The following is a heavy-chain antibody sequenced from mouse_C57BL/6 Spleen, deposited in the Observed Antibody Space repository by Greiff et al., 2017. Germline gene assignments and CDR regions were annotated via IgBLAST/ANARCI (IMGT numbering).Heavy chain of an antibody. CDR3: ASGFGSSCAMDF. Sequence: QVHVKQSGPELVKPGASVKISCKASGYALSSSWMNWVKQRPGKGLERIGRSYPGDGDTNYNGKFKGKATLTADKSSSTAYMQHSGQTSEDSAVYSCASGFGSSCAMDFWGKGTSVTVSS. J-gene: IGHJ4*01. V-gene: IGHV1-82*01. CDR2: SYPGDGDT. D-gene: IGHD1-1*01. CDR1: GYALSSSW.